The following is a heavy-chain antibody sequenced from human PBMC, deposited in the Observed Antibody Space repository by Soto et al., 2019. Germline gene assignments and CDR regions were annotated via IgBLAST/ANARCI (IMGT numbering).Heavy chain of an antibody. CDR1: GFTFDDYA. Sequence: VQLVESGGVVVQPGGSLRLSCAASGFTFDDYAMHWVRQAPGKGLEWVSLISWDGGSTYYADSVKGRFTISRDNSKNSLYLQMNSLRAEDTALYYCAKSRPKYYYYGMDVWGQGTTVTVSS. J-gene: IGHJ6*02. CDR3: AKSRPKYYYYGMDV. CDR2: ISWDGGST. D-gene: IGHD6-6*01. V-gene: IGHV3-43D*04.